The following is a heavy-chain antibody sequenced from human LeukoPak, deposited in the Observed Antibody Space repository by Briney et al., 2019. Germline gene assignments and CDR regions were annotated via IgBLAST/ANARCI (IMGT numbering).Heavy chain of an antibody. V-gene: IGHV4-30-2*01. D-gene: IGHD6-13*01. Sequence: SETLSLTCTVSGGSISSGGYYWSWIRQPPGKGLEWIGYIYHSGSTYYNPSLKSRVTISVDRSKNQFSLKLSSVTAADTAVYYCERGSDSSSWCFDYWGQGTLVTVSS. CDR3: ERGSDSSSWCFDY. J-gene: IGHJ4*02. CDR1: GGSISSGGYY. CDR2: IYHSGST.